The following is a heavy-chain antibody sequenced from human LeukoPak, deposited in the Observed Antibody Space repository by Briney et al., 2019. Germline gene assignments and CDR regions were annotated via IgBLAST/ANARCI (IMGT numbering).Heavy chain of an antibody. J-gene: IGHJ3*02. CDR2: INSGSDSI. CDR1: GFTFGSYS. CDR3: ARAADSSGYLDRDAFDI. V-gene: IGHV3-48*01. Sequence: GGSLRLSCAASGFTFGSYSMNWVRQAPGKGLEWLSYINSGSDSINYADSVKGRFIISRDNAKNSLYLQMNSLRAEDTAVYYCARAADSSGYLDRDAFDIWGQGTMVTVSS. D-gene: IGHD3-22*01.